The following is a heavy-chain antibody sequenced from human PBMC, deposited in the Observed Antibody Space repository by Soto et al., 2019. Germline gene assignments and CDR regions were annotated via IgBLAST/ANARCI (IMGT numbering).Heavy chain of an antibody. J-gene: IGHJ5*02. CDR2: MYFSGTT. Sequence: SETLSLTCSVSGISLSSGGSYGSWIRQTPGKGLEWIGYMYFSGTTYYNPSLRSRLSIPVDTSKNQFSLRLTSVTAADTALYFCARERQLAPGPPRNFLDLWGRGIQVTVSS. D-gene: IGHD1-1*01. CDR3: ARERQLAPGPPRNFLDL. V-gene: IGHV4-31*03. CDR1: GISLSSGGSY.